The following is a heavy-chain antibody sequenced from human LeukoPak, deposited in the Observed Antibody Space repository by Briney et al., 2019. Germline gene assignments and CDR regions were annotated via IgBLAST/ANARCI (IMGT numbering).Heavy chain of an antibody. CDR1: GFTFSTYG. D-gene: IGHD3-22*01. Sequence: GGSLRLSCGASGFTFSTYGMSWVRQAPGKGLEWVSAISGSGGNTYYADSVKGRFTISRDNSKNTLYLQMNSLRAEDTAVYYCAKDADISVELVVITSFDSWGQGTLVTVSS. CDR2: ISGSGGNT. J-gene: IGHJ4*02. CDR3: AKDADISVELVVITSFDS. V-gene: IGHV3-23*01.